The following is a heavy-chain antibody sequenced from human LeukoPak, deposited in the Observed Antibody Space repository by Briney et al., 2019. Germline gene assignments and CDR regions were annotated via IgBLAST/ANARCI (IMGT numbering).Heavy chain of an antibody. CDR2: IYTSGST. V-gene: IGHV4-61*02. CDR3: ARSRAVTFDY. CDR1: GGSSSSGSYY. J-gene: IGHJ4*02. D-gene: IGHD4-11*01. Sequence: SETLSLTCTVSGGSSSSGSYYWSWIRQPAGKGLEWIGRIYTSGSTNYNPSLKSRVTISVDTSKNQFSLKLSSVTAADTAVYYCARSRAVTFDYWGQGTLVTVSS.